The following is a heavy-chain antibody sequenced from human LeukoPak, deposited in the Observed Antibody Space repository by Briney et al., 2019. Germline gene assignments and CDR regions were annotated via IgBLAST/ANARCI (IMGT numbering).Heavy chain of an antibody. J-gene: IGHJ4*02. V-gene: IGHV3-53*01. CDR3: AKGPTIPPYYPSGNYYETKAQFDF. Sequence: PGGSLRLSCAASGFTVSSYYMNWVRQAPGKELEWVSVIYTGGGRYYADSVRGRFTISRDTSKNMVFLQMNSLRVEDTAVYYCAKGPTIPPYYPSGNYYETKAQFDFWGQGTLVTVSS. CDR1: GFTVSSYY. D-gene: IGHD3-10*01. CDR2: IYTGGGR.